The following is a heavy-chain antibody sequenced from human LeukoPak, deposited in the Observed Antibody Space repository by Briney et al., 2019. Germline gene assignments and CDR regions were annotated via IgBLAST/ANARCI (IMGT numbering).Heavy chain of an antibody. CDR2: IYYSGIS. V-gene: IGHV4-59*11. CDR3: ARDMLGYYYGSGNYGSFDT. CDR1: GGSISNHY. J-gene: IGHJ5*02. Sequence: SETLSLTCTVSGGSISNHYWTWIWQSPGKGLEWIGYIYYSGISDYNPSLRSRVTMSVDTSKNQFSLKLNSLTAADTAVYYCARDMLGYYYGSGNYGSFDTWGQGTLVTVSS. D-gene: IGHD3-10*01.